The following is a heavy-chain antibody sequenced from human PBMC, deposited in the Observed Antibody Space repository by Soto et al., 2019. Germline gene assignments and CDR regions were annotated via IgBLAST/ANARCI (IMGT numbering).Heavy chain of an antibody. CDR1: GGSISSSSYF. J-gene: IGHJ3*02. CDR3: ARGDYYDSSGPFSDAFDI. CDR2: IYYSGST. V-gene: IGHV4-39*07. D-gene: IGHD3-22*01. Sequence: SETLSLTCTVSGGSISSSSYFWGWIRQPPGKGLEWIGSIYYSGSTYYNPSLKSRVTVSVDTSKNQFSLKLSSVTAADTALYYCARGDYYDSSGPFSDAFDIWGQGTMVTVSS.